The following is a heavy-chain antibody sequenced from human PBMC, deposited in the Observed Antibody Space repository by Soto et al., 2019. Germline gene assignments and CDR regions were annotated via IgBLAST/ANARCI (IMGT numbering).Heavy chain of an antibody. CDR2: IYPGDSDT. D-gene: IGHD3-22*01. Sequence: GESLKISCKGSGYSFTSYWIGWVRQMPGKGLEWMGIIYPGDSDTRYSPSFQGQVTISADKSISTAYLQWSSLKASDTAMYYCARRDKYYYDSSGYYAPSGYYGMDVWGQGTMVTVSS. J-gene: IGHJ6*02. CDR3: ARRDKYYYDSSGYYAPSGYYGMDV. CDR1: GYSFTSYW. V-gene: IGHV5-51*01.